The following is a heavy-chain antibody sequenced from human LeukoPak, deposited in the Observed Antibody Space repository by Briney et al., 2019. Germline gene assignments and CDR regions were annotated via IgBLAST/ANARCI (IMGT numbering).Heavy chain of an antibody. D-gene: IGHD3-22*01. CDR1: GFTFSSYS. J-gene: IGHJ4*02. V-gene: IGHV3-23*01. CDR2: IIGSGGST. CDR3: AKDAPSRDSSGYYDFDY. Sequence: GGCLRLSCAASGFTFSSYSMSWVRQAPGRGLGWVSAIIGSGGSTYYADSVKGRFTISRDNSKNTLYLQMNSLRAEDTAVYYCAKDAPSRDSSGYYDFDYWGQGTLVTVSS.